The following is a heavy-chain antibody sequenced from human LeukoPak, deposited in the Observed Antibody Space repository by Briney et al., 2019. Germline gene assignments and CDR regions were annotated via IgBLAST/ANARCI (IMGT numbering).Heavy chain of an antibody. J-gene: IGHJ4*02. CDR1: GGTFSSYA. D-gene: IGHD6-13*01. CDR2: IIPILGIA. CDR3: ARLGIAAAGFNFDY. V-gene: IGHV1-69*04. Sequence: SVKVSCKASGGTFSSYAISWVRQAPGQGLEWMGRIIPILGIANYAQKFQGRVTITADKSTSTAYMELSSLRSEDTAVYYCARLGIAAAGFNFDYWGQGTLVTVSS.